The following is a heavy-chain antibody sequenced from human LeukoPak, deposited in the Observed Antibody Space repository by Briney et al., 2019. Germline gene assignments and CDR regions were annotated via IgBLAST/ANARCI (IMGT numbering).Heavy chain of an antibody. Sequence: SETLSLTCTVSGGSISSGGYSWSWIRQPPGKGLEWIGYIYYSGSTYYNPSLKSRVTISVDTSKNQFSLKLSSVTAADTAVYYCARGLDPYDYVDYWGQGTLVTVSS. CDR1: GGSISSGGYS. CDR2: IYYSGST. D-gene: IGHD3-16*01. CDR3: ARGLDPYDYVDY. V-gene: IGHV4-30-4*07. J-gene: IGHJ4*02.